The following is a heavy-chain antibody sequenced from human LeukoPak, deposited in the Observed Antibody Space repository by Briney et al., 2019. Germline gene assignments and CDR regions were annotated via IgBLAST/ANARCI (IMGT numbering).Heavy chain of an antibody. D-gene: IGHD3-22*01. J-gene: IGHJ4*02. Sequence: GGSLRLSCAVSGITLSNYGMSWVRQAPGKGLEWVAGISDSGGRTNYADSVKGRFTISRDNPKNTLFLQMNSLRAEDTAVHFCAKRGVVIRVILVGFHKEAYYFDSWGQGALVTVSS. CDR3: AKRGVVIRVILVGFHKEAYYFDS. V-gene: IGHV3-23*01. CDR1: GITLSNYG. CDR2: ISDSGGRT.